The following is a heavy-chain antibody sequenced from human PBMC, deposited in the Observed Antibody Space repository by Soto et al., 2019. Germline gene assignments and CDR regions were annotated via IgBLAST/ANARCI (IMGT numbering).Heavy chain of an antibody. J-gene: IGHJ4*02. CDR3: ARLQFGEGFDY. D-gene: IGHD3-10*01. CDR1: GGSVSGGGCS. CDR2: ILHTGGT. V-gene: IGHV4-30-2*01. Sequence: SETLSLTCAVSGGSVSGGGCSWSWIRQPPGKGLEWIGYILHTGGTQYNPSLKSRVSMSVDKSKNQFSLHLTSVTAADKAVYYCARLQFGEGFDYWGQGALVTVSS.